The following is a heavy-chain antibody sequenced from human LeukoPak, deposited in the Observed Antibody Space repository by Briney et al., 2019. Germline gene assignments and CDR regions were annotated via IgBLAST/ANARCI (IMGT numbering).Heavy chain of an antibody. D-gene: IGHD3-3*01. CDR2: ISAYNGNT. J-gene: IGHJ4*02. CDR3: ARSTSGLLGY. Sequence: ASVKVSCKASGGTFSSYAISWVRQAPGQGLEWMGWISAYNGNTNYAQKLQGSVTMNTDTSTSTAYMELRSLRSDDTAVYYCARSTSGLLGYWGQGTLVTVSS. V-gene: IGHV1-18*01. CDR1: GGTFSSYA.